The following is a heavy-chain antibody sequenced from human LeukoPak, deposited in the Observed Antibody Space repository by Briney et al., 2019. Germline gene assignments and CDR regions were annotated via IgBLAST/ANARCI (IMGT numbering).Heavy chain of an antibody. CDR1: GFTFSGYF. Sequence: GGSLRLSCAASGFTFSGYFMNWIRQAPGKGLEWVSYISPGSDYTNYADSVKGRFTISRDNAKNSLYLQMNSLRAKDTAVYFCARSGYSGYDPDYWGQGTLVTVSS. J-gene: IGHJ4*02. CDR2: ISPGSDYT. CDR3: ARSGYSGYDPDY. D-gene: IGHD5-12*01. V-gene: IGHV3-11*06.